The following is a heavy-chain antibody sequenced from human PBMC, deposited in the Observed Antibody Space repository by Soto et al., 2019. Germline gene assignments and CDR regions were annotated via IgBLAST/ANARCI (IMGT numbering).Heavy chain of an antibody. V-gene: IGHV3-11*01. CDR2: ISSSGSTI. CDR3: ASNAIQLWFFDY. D-gene: IGHD5-18*01. Sequence: PXGSLGLSCAASGFTFSDYYMSGIRQAPGKGLEWVSYISSSGSTIYYADSVKGRFTISRDNAKNSLYLQMNSLRAEDTAVYYCASNAIQLWFFDYWGQGTLVTVSS. J-gene: IGHJ4*02. CDR1: GFTFSDYY.